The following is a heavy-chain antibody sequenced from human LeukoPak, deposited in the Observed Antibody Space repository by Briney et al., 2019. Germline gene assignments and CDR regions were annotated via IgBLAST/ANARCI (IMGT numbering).Heavy chain of an antibody. Sequence: GGSLRLSCAASGFTVSNNYMSCVRQAPGKGLEWVSVIYRVGSTYYADSVKGRFTISRDNAKNSLYLQMNSLRAEDTAVYYCARDLELWFGVGGQGTLVTVSS. D-gene: IGHD3-10*01. CDR2: IYRVGST. CDR3: ARDLELWFGV. V-gene: IGHV3-66*01. CDR1: GFTVSNNY. J-gene: IGHJ4*02.